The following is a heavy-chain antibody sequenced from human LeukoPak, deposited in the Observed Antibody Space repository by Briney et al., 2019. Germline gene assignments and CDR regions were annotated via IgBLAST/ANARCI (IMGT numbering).Heavy chain of an antibody. Sequence: ASVKVSCKASGYTFTGYYMHWVRQAPGQGLEWMGWINPNSGGTNYAQKFQGRVTMTRDTSISTAYMELSRLRSDDTAVYYCARVVRLGELSSNWFDPWGQGTLVTVSS. CDR1: GYTFTGYY. CDR3: ARVVRLGELSSNWFDP. CDR2: INPNSGGT. J-gene: IGHJ5*02. D-gene: IGHD3-16*02. V-gene: IGHV1-2*02.